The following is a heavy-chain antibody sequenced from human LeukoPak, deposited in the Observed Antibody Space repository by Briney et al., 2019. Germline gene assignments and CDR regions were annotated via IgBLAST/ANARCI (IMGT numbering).Heavy chain of an antibody. CDR3: TRGRLPDYFFDS. V-gene: IGHV4-34*01. D-gene: IGHD3-16*01. J-gene: IGHJ4*02. CDR2: INHAGAN. Sequence: SETLSLTCAVYGDSFTGYYFTWVRQPPGKGLEWIAAINHAGANTYNPSLKSRVTISLDASKNQIPLRLRSVTAADTAVYFCTRGRLPDYFFDSWGQGTPVTVSS. CDR1: GDSFTGYY.